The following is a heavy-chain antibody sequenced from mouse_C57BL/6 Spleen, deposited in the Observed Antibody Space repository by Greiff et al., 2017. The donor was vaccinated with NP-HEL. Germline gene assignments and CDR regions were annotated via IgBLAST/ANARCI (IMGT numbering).Heavy chain of an antibody. V-gene: IGHV1-62-2*01. CDR2: FYPGSGSI. D-gene: IGHD1-1*02. J-gene: IGHJ3*01. Sequence: QVQLQQSGAELVKPGASVKLSCKASGYSFTEYTIHWVKQRSGQGLEWMGWFYPGSGSIKYNEKFKDKATLTADKSSSTVYMELSRLTSEHSAIYFCARHEVGYYGPWFAYWGQGTLVTVSA. CDR3: ARHEVGYYGPWFAY. CDR1: GYSFTEYT.